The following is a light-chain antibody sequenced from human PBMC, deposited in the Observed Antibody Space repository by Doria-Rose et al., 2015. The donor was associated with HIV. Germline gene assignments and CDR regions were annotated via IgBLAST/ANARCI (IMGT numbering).Light chain of an antibody. CDR1: QSLLYTSKHY. J-gene: IGKJ3*01. CDR2: WAS. V-gene: IGKV4-1*01. Sequence: TQSPESLGVSLGERATLNCKSNQSLLYTSKHYLAWYQQKPGQPPKLLIYWASTRQSGVPARFSGSGSGTDFTLTISSLEAEDVAVYYCQQYYDTPSFGPGTTVDIK. CDR3: QQYYDTPS.